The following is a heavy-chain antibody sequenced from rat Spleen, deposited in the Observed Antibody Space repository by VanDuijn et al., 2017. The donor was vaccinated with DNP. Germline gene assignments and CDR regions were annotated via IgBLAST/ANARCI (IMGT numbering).Heavy chain of an antibody. CDR1: GFTFSGYW. D-gene: IGHD1-6*01. J-gene: IGHJ2*01. Sequence: EVQLVETGGGLVQPGRSLKLSCVASGFTFSGYWMYWIRQVPGKGLEWVASISTGGGNTYYRDSVKGRFTISRDNAKSTLYLQMNSLKSEDTATYYCTRGVYYGSSWAFDYWGHGVMVTVSS. CDR3: TRGVYYGSSWAFDY. V-gene: IGHV5-58*01. CDR2: ISTGGGNT.